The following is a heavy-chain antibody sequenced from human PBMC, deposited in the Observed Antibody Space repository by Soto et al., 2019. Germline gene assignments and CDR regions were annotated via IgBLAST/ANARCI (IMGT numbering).Heavy chain of an antibody. CDR1: GFTFSSYY. CDR2: ISSSSSYT. J-gene: IGHJ4*02. V-gene: IGHV3-11*06. Sequence: GGSLRLSCAASGFTFSSYYMSWIRQAPGKGLEWVSYISSSSSYTNYADSVKGRFTISRDNAKNSLYLQMNSLRAEDTAVYYCAGKQWEPSGNYYFDYWGQGTLVTVSS. CDR3: AGKQWEPSGNYYFDY. D-gene: IGHD1-26*01.